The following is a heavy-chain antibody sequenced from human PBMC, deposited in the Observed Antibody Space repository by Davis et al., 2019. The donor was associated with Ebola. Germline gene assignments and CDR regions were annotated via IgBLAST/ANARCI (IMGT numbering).Heavy chain of an antibody. J-gene: IGHJ4*02. CDR2: IKTDGSEE. D-gene: IGHD6-19*01. CDR3: ARGVAVGGFYFEY. CDR1: GFTFSTYW. Sequence: GESLKISCAASGFTFSTYWMSWVRQAPGKGLEWVANIKTDGSEEHYVDSDKGRFTMSRDNAKNSLYLQLDSLRDEDTAVYYCARGVAVGGFYFEYWGQGTLVTVSS. V-gene: IGHV3-7*01.